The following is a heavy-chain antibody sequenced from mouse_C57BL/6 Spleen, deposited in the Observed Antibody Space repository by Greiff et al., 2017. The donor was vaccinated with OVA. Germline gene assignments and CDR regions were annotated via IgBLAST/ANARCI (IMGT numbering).Heavy chain of an antibody. Sequence: VKLMESGAELARPGASVKLSCKASGYTFTSYGISWVKQRTGQGLEWIGEIYPSSGNTYYNEKFKGKATLTADKSSSTAYMGLRSLTSEDSAVYGCARGKGYDDDAYVDDWGQGTTLTVSS. CDR3: ARGKGYDDDAYVDD. V-gene: IGHV1-81*01. D-gene: IGHD2-4*01. CDR2: IYPSSGNT. J-gene: IGHJ2*01. CDR1: GYTFTSYG.